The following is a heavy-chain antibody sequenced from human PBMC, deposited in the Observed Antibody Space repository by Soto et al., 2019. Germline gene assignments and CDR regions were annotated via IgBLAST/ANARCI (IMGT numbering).Heavy chain of an antibody. J-gene: IGHJ4*02. V-gene: IGHV3-30*03. D-gene: IGHD6-13*01. Sequence: QVQLAESGGGVVHPGRSLRLSCAASGFTFSNYGMHWVRQAPGKGLEWVAVISYDGSNKYYEDSVKGRVTISRDNSKNTLSLPMNSLRPEDTAVYYCARASRSSSNEPDFEYWGQGTLVTVS. CDR2: ISYDGSNK. CDR3: ARASRSSSNEPDFEY. CDR1: GFTFSNYG.